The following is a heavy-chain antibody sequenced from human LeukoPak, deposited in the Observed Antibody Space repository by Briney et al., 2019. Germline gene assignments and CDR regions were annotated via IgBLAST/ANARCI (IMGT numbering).Heavy chain of an antibody. CDR1: GFTFSSYA. J-gene: IGHJ5*02. CDR3: AKDRPREYCSGGSCSAP. Sequence: GGSLRLSCAASGFTFSSYAMSWVRQAPGKGLEWVSAISGSGGSTYYADSVKGRFTISRDNSKNTLYLQINSLRAEDTAVYYCAKDRPREYCSGGSCSAPWGQGTLVTVSS. CDR2: ISGSGGST. V-gene: IGHV3-23*01. D-gene: IGHD2-15*01.